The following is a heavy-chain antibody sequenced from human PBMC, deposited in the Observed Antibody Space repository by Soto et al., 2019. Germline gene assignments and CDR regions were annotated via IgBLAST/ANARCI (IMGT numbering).Heavy chain of an antibody. V-gene: IGHV3-23*01. CDR1: GFTFSSYA. J-gene: IGHJ5*02. Sequence: VQLLESGGDLVQPGGFLRLSCAASGFTFSSYAMSWVRQAPGKGPEWVSSMSGSGDNTYYADSVKGRFIISRDNSKNTLYLQMSSLRVDDTAVYSCAKGRTYNYANYFDPWGQGTLVTVSS. D-gene: IGHD1-1*01. CDR3: AKGRTYNYANYFDP. CDR2: MSGSGDNT.